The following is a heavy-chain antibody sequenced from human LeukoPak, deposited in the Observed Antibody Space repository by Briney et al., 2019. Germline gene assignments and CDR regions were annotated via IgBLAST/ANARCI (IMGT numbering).Heavy chain of an antibody. CDR1: GFTFSSYS. J-gene: IGHJ4*02. D-gene: IGHD3-22*01. Sequence: PGGSLRLSCAASGFTFSSYSMNWVRQAPGKGLEWVSAISGRADRTYYADSVKGRFTISRDNSKNILNLQMNSLRAEDTAVYYCAKRSSGLYFDYWGQGTLVTVSS. CDR2: ISGRADRT. V-gene: IGHV3-23*01. CDR3: AKRSSGLYFDY.